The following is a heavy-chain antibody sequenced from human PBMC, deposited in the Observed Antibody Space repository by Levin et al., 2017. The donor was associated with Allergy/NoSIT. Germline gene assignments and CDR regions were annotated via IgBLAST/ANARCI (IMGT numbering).Heavy chain of an antibody. V-gene: IGHV4-59*01. J-gene: IGHJ3*02. D-gene: IGHD2-15*01. CDR3: ARGCSGGSCYGDAFDI. Sequence: PSETLSLTCTVSGGSISSYYWSWIRQPPGKGLEWIGYIYYSGSTNYNPSLKSRVTISVDTSKNQFSLKLSSVTAADTAVYYCARGCSGGSCYGDAFDIWGQLTMVTVSS. CDR1: GGSISSYY. CDR2: IYYSGST.